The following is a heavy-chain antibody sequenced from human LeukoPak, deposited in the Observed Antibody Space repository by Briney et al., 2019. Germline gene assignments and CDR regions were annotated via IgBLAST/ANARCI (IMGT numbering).Heavy chain of an antibody. CDR1: GDSVSRSDSY. CDR2: IYYSGRT. D-gene: IGHD3-22*01. CDR3: ARRRYYDGSGYLE. Sequence: SETVSLTCSVSGDSVSRSDSYWDWIRQPPGKGREWIGTIYYSGRTYYSPSLKSRVTMSVDPSNNQFSLNLRSVTAADTALYYCARRRYYDGSGYLEWGQGTLLSVSS. J-gene: IGHJ1*01. V-gene: IGHV4-39*01.